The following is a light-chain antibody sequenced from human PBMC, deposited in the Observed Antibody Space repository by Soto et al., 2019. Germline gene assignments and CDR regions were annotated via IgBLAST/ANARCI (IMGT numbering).Light chain of an antibody. J-gene: IGKJ5*01. Sequence: QLTQSPSSLSASVGDRVTSXXRTSQGISSYLGWYQQKPGKAPNLXIYDASTLHSGVPSRFSGGGSGTDFTLTISSLQSEDFATYYCQQHRSYPITFGQGTRLEIK. CDR2: DAS. CDR1: QGISSY. CDR3: QQHRSYPIT. V-gene: IGKV1-9*01.